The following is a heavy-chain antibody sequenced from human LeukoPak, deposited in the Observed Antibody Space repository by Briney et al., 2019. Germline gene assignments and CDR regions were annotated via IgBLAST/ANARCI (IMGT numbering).Heavy chain of an antibody. Sequence: SETLSLTCTVSGGSISSYYWSWIRQPAGKGLEWIGRIYTSGSTNYNPSLKSRVTMPVDTSKNQFSLKLSSVTAADTAVYYCARVAMIVVVITGPDWYFDLWGRGTLVTVSS. V-gene: IGHV4-4*07. CDR1: GGSISSYY. D-gene: IGHD3-22*01. CDR2: IYTSGST. J-gene: IGHJ2*01. CDR3: ARVAMIVVVITGPDWYFDL.